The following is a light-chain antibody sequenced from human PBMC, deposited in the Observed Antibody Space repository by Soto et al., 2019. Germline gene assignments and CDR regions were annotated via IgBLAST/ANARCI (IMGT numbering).Light chain of an antibody. CDR1: SSDVGGYNS. CDR2: DVS. CDR3: ASYTSRSTLA. Sequence: QSALTQPASVSGSPGESITISCTGTSSDVGGYNSVSWHQQHPGKAPKLLIYDVSNRPSGVSNRFSGSKSGDTASLTISGLQAEDEADYYCASYTSRSTLAFGGGTKLTVL. V-gene: IGLV2-14*01. J-gene: IGLJ2*01.